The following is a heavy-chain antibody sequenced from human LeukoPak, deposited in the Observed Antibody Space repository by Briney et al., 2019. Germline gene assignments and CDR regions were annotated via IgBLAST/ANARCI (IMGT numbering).Heavy chain of an antibody. CDR3: ARGEELWNALDI. J-gene: IGHJ3*02. CDR2: ISSSSSFI. D-gene: IGHD3-16*01. Sequence: PGGSLRLSCAASGFTFSRYSMNWVRQAPGKGLEWVSSISSSSSFISYAGSVKGRFTISRDNAKNSLYLQMNSLRGEDTAMYYCARGEELWNALDIWGQGTMVTVSS. V-gene: IGHV3-21*01. CDR1: GFTFSRYS.